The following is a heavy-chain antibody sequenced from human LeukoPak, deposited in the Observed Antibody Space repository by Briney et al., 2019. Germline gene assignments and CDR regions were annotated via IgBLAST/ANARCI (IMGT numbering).Heavy chain of an antibody. D-gene: IGHD3-10*01. V-gene: IGHV3-53*01. Sequence: PGGFLRLSCAASGFTVSSNYMSWVRQAPGKGLEWVSVIYSGGSTYYADSVKGRFTISRDNSKNTLYLQMNSLRAEDTAVYYCARDLFGRQSDYWGQGTLVTVSS. CDR2: IYSGGST. J-gene: IGHJ4*02. CDR1: GFTVSSNY. CDR3: ARDLFGRQSDY.